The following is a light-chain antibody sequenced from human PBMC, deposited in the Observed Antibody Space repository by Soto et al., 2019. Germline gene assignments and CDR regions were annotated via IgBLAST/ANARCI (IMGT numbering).Light chain of an antibody. CDR1: QSITNS. Sequence: DIQMTQSPSSLSASVGDRVTITCRASQSITNSLNWYQHKPGKAPTLVVYAASSLQSGVPSWFSGSGSGTDFTLTISSLQPEDFATYFCQQGHSMPFTFGPGTKVDIK. CDR2: AAS. V-gene: IGKV1-39*01. CDR3: QQGHSMPFT. J-gene: IGKJ3*01.